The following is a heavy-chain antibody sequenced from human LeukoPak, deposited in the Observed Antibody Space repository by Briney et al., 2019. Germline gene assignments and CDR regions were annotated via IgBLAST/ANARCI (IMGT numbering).Heavy chain of an antibody. J-gene: IGHJ4*02. Sequence: PGGSLRLSCAASGLNFNDYDMDWVRQAPGKGPEWVAVIWDDGSNKYYAESVKGRFTISRDISKNMLYLQMNSLRAEDTAVYYCGKVGRDYSDGRAYFPEDYWGQGTLVTVSS. CDR2: IWDDGSNK. D-gene: IGHD3-22*01. V-gene: IGHV3-33*06. CDR1: GLNFNDYD. CDR3: GKVGRDYSDGRAYFPEDY.